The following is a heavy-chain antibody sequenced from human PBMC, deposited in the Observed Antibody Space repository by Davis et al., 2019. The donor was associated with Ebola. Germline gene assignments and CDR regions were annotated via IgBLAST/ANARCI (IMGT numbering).Heavy chain of an antibody. D-gene: IGHD2-15*01. CDR2: IIPIFGTA. V-gene: IGHV1-69*06. CDR3: ARSGDSMVVVVAATNWFDP. J-gene: IGHJ5*02. Sequence: SVTVSCKASGGTFSSYAISWVRQAPGQGLEWMGGIIPIFGTANYAQKFQGRVTITADKSTSTAYMELSSLRSEDTAVYYCARSGDSMVVVVAATNWFDPWGQGTLVTVSS. CDR1: GGTFSSYA.